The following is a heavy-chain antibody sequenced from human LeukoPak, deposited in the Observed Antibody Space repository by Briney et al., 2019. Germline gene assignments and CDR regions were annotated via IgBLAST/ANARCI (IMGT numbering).Heavy chain of an antibody. CDR2: IYYSGST. Sequence: PSETLSLTCTVSGGSISSGGYYWSWIRQHPGKGLEWIGYIYYSGSTYYNPSLKSRVTISVDTSMNQFSLKLRSMTAADTAVYYCARDQYYYGSGTDLWGRGTLVTVSS. V-gene: IGHV4-31*03. J-gene: IGHJ2*01. CDR3: ARDQYYYGSGTDL. CDR1: GGSISSGGYY. D-gene: IGHD3-10*01.